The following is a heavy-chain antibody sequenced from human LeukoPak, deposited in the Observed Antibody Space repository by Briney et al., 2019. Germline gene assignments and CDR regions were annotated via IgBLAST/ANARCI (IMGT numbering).Heavy chain of an antibody. D-gene: IGHD3-9*01. V-gene: IGHV3-48*03. CDR3: ARVRRRVDYDILTGYYGHDAFDI. CDR1: GFTFSSYE. J-gene: IGHJ3*02. CDR2: ISSSGSTI. Sequence: PGGSLRLSCAASGFTFSSYEMNWVRQAPGKGLEWVSYISSSGSTIYYADSVKGRFTISRDNAKNSLYLQMNSLRAEDTAVYYCARVRRRVDYDILTGYYGHDAFDIWGQGTMVTVSS.